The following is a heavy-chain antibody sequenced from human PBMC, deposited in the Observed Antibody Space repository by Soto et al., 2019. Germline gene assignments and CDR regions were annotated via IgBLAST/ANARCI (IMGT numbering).Heavy chain of an antibody. CDR2: IYYSGST. V-gene: IGHV4-31*03. Sequence: SETLSLTCTVSGGSISSGGYYWSWIRQHPGKGLEWIGYIYYSGSTYYNPSLKSRVTISVDTSKNQFSLKLSSVTAADTAVYYCARDRSTVRGAFDIWGQGTMVTVSS. J-gene: IGHJ3*02. D-gene: IGHD4-17*01. CDR1: GGSISSGGYY. CDR3: ARDRSTVRGAFDI.